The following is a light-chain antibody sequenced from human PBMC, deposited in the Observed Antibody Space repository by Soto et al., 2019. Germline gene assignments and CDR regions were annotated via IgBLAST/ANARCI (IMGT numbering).Light chain of an antibody. CDR3: QQRSNWPTIT. CDR1: RSVNSNF. V-gene: IGKV3D-20*02. J-gene: IGKJ5*01. CDR2: AAS. Sequence: EVVLTQSPGTLSLSPGERASLSCRASRSVNSNFLAWYQQNRGQVHRLLIYAASIRATGTPDRFSGSGSGTDFTLTISSLEPEDFAVYYCQQRSNWPTITFGQGTRLEIK.